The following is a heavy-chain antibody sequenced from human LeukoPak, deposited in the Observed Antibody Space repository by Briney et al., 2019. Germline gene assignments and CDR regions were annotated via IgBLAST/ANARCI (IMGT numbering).Heavy chain of an antibody. Sequence: SETLSLTCTVFGDSVSSSNYYWAWFRQPPGEGLDWIGSLYYDGRTYYSPSLESRVTVSVDTSKNQFALKLTSVTAADTAVYYCARLSGYSSGHYYSDYWGQGTLVTVSS. J-gene: IGHJ4*02. D-gene: IGHD3-22*01. CDR2: LYYDGRT. CDR3: ARLSGYSSGHYYSDY. V-gene: IGHV4-39*01. CDR1: GDSVSSSNYY.